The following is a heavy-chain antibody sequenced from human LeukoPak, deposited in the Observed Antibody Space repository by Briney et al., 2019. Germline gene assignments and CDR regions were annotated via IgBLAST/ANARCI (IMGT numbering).Heavy chain of an antibody. Sequence: GGSLRLSCAASGFNFNDYAMNWVRQAPGKGLEWVSYISARSSATYYADSVKGRFTISRDNSKNTLYLQMNSLRAEDTAVYYCAKGRKGEVVVVIFMSWGQGTLVTVSS. CDR1: GFNFNDYA. CDR3: AKGRKGEVVVVIFMS. J-gene: IGHJ5*02. V-gene: IGHV3-23*01. CDR2: ISARSSAT. D-gene: IGHD3-22*01.